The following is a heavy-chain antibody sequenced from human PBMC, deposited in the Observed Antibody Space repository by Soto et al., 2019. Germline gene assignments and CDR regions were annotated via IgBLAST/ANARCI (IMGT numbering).Heavy chain of an antibody. J-gene: IGHJ4*02. V-gene: IGHV3-21*01. CDR1: GFTFSSYS. Sequence: EVQLVESGGGLVKPGGSLRLSCAASGFTFSSYSMNWVRQAPGKGLEWVSSISSSRSYIYYADSVKGRFTISRDNAKNSLYLQMNSLRAEDPAVYYRATELLTGTPEKDYFDYWGQGTLVTVSS. D-gene: IGHD1-20*01. CDR3: ATELLTGTPEKDYFDY. CDR2: ISSSRSYI.